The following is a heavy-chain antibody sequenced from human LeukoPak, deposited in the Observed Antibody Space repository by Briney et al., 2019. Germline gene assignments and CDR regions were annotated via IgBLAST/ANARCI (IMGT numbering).Heavy chain of an antibody. Sequence: SETLSLTCTASGDSISSYYWSWIRQPPGQGLEWIGYIYYSGSTNYNPSLKSRVTISVDTSKNQFSLKLSSVTAADTAVYYCARDRTAMVYWGQGTLVTVSS. CDR3: ARDRTAMVY. V-gene: IGHV4-59*01. CDR2: IYYSGST. CDR1: GDSISSYY. J-gene: IGHJ4*02. D-gene: IGHD5-18*01.